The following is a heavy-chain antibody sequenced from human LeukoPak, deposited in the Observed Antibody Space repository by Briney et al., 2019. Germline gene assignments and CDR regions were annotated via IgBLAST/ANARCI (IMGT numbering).Heavy chain of an antibody. Sequence: ASVKVSCKASGYTFTSYYMHWVRQAPGQGLEWMGIINPSGGSTSYAQKFQGRVTMTRDTSTSTVYMELSSLRSADTAVYYCTRADYDILTGYYNSWFDPWGQGTLVTVSS. CDR3: TRADYDILTGYYNSWFDP. V-gene: IGHV1-46*03. CDR1: GYTFTSYY. J-gene: IGHJ5*02. D-gene: IGHD3-9*01. CDR2: INPSGGST.